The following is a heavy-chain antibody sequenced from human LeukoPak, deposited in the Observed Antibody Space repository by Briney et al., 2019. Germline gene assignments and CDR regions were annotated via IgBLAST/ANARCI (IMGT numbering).Heavy chain of an antibody. J-gene: IGHJ4*02. CDR2: ISYDGSNK. CDR1: GFTFSSYA. D-gene: IGHD3-9*01. CDR3: ARDLVLTGWPYYFDY. Sequence: SGGSLRLSCAASGFTFSSYAMHWVRQAPGKGLEWVAVISYDGSNKYYADSVKGRFTISRDNSKNTLYLQMNSLRAEDTAVYYCARDLVLTGWPYYFDYWGQGTLVTVSS. V-gene: IGHV3-30-3*01.